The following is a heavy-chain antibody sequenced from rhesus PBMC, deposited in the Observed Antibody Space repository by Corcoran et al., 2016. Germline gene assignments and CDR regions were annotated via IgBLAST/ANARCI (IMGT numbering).Heavy chain of an antibody. J-gene: IGHJ4*01. CDR1: GGSISSGYYY. CDR2: ITYSGRT. V-gene: IGHV4-122*02. Sequence: QVQLQESGPGLVKPSETLSLTCAVSGGSISSGYYYWSWIRQPPGKGLEWIGYITYSGRTSYNPARKSRVTISRDTSKNQFSLKLSSVTAADTAVYYCARDGSRAGFDDWGQGVLVTVSS. D-gene: IGHD6-31*01. CDR3: ARDGSRAGFDD.